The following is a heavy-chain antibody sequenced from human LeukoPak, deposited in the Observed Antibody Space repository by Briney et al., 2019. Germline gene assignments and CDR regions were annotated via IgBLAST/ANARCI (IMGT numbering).Heavy chain of an antibody. Sequence: GGSLRLSCAASGFTFSGYEMNWVRQAPGKGLKWVSYITSSSSTIYYADSVKGRFTVSRDNAKNSLYLQMNSLRAEDTAVYYCARWDGDYELFDYWGQGTLVTVSS. CDR1: GFTFSGYE. J-gene: IGHJ4*02. D-gene: IGHD4-17*01. CDR2: ITSSSSTI. V-gene: IGHV3-48*03. CDR3: ARWDGDYELFDY.